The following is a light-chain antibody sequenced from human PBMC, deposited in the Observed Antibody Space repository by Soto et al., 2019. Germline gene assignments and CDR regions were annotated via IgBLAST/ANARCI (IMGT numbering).Light chain of an antibody. Sequence: DIQMTQSPSSLSASVGDRVTITCRASQSVSTYLNWYSQKSGGAPKLLIHGVSNLDNGTPSRFRGSGLSTDFTLTINTLQPEYVAVYVCQQTYMVPYTFGQGTKVEI. CDR1: QSVSTY. CDR3: QQTYMVPYT. V-gene: IGKV1-39*01. J-gene: IGKJ2*01. CDR2: GVS.